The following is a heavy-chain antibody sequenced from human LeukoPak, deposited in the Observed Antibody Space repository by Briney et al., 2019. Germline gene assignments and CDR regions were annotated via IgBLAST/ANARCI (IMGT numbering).Heavy chain of an antibody. CDR1: GGSISSYY. V-gene: IGHV4-4*07. Sequence: SETLSLTCTVSGGSISSYYWSWIRQPAGKGLEWIGRIYTSGSTNYNPSLKSRVTMSVDTSKNQFSLKLSSVTAADAAVYYCAREDGVTGGDYSFDYWGQGTLVTVSS. CDR3: AREDGVTGGDYSFDY. J-gene: IGHJ4*02. D-gene: IGHD4-17*01. CDR2: IYTSGST.